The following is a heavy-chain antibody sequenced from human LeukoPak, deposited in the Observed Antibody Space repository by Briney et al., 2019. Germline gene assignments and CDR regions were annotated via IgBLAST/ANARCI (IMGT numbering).Heavy chain of an antibody. D-gene: IGHD6-6*01. CDR3: ARDVSDENGSSSRIHLDS. CDR2: IKEDGSEK. Sequence: GGSLRLSCAASGFTFGPHWMTWVRQAPGKGLEWVANIKEDGSEKYYVDSVKGRFTISRDNAKNSLFLQMNNLRAEDTAVYYCARDVSDENGSSSRIHLDSWGQGTLVSVSS. CDR1: GFTFGPHW. J-gene: IGHJ4*02. V-gene: IGHV3-7*01.